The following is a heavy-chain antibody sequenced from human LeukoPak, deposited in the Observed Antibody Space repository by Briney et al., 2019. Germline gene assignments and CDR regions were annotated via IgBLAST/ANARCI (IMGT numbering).Heavy chain of an antibody. CDR3: ARVYGDYWSYFDY. CDR2: IDPSDSYT. D-gene: IGHD4-17*01. J-gene: IGHJ4*02. CDR1: GYSFTSYW. Sequence: GESLKISCKSSGYSFTSYWISWVRQMPGKGLEWMGRIDPSDSYTNYSPSFQGHVTIPADKSISTAYLQWSSLKASDTAMYYCARVYGDYWSYFDYWGQGTLVTVSS. V-gene: IGHV5-10-1*01.